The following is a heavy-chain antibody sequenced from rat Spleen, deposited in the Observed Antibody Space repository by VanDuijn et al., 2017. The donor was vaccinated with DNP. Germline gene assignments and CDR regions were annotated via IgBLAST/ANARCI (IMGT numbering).Heavy chain of an antibody. V-gene: IGHV5-31*01. J-gene: IGHJ4*01. CDR1: GFTFSYYW. D-gene: IGHD1-12*02. CDR2: ITGGSGTT. Sequence: EVQLVESGGGLVQPGRSLKLSCVASGFTFSYYWMAWIRQVPWKGLEWIASITGGSGTTSYPDSVKGRFTISRDDAGNTLYLQMNSLRSEDTATYYCTRVGDLHDGGDGDALDAWGQGTSVTVSS. CDR3: TRVGDLHDGGDGDALDA.